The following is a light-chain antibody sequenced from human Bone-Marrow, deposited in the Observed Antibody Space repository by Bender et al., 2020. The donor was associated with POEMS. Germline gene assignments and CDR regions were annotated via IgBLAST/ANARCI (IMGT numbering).Light chain of an antibody. J-gene: IGLJ3*02. Sequence: NLILTQPHSVSESPGETVTISCTGSGGSILDNSVQWYRQRPGRAPTTLIYETNQRPSGVLDRFSGSSDTSSNSASLTISGLQPDDEADYYCQSFDASTSWAFGGGTKVTVL. V-gene: IGLV6-57*02. CDR2: ETN. CDR3: QSFDASTSWA. CDR1: GGSILDNS.